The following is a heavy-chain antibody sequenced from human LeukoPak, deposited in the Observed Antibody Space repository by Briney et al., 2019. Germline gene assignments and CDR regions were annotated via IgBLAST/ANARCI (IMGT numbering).Heavy chain of an antibody. Sequence: PSETLSLTCAVSGYSISSGYYWGWIRQPPGKGLEWIGSIYHSGSTCYNPSLKSRVTISVDTSKNQFSLKLSSVTAADTAVYYCARDPYSYGHDYWGQGTLVTVSS. CDR3: ARDPYSYGHDY. CDR2: IYHSGST. CDR1: GYSISSGYY. D-gene: IGHD5-18*01. J-gene: IGHJ4*02. V-gene: IGHV4-38-2*02.